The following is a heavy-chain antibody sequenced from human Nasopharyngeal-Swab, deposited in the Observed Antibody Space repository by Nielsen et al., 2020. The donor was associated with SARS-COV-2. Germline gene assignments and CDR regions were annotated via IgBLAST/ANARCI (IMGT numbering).Heavy chain of an antibody. Sequence: SETLSLTCAVYGGSFSASYWGWIRQPPGKGLEWIAEINHSGSANYSPSLKSRVTLSVDTSNNQVSLKLTSVTDADTAVYYCARGTDSEIFEVVIVLGYYYYVDVWGKGTTVTVSS. CDR1: GGSFSASY. D-gene: IGHD3-3*01. CDR2: INHSGSA. CDR3: ARGTDSEIFEVVIVLGYYYYVDV. V-gene: IGHV4-34*01. J-gene: IGHJ6*03.